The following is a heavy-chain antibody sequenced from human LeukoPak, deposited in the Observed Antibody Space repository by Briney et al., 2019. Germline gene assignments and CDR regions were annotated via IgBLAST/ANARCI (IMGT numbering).Heavy chain of an antibody. V-gene: IGHV1-69*13. CDR1: GYTFTGYY. CDR2: IIPIFGTA. D-gene: IGHD3-9*01. Sequence: SVKVSCKASGYTFTGYYLHWVRLAPGQGLEWMGGIIPIFGTANYAQKFQGRVTITADESTSTAYMELSSLRSEDTAVYYCARTYYDILTGSPALRAFDIWGQGTMVTVSS. J-gene: IGHJ3*02. CDR3: ARTYYDILTGSPALRAFDI.